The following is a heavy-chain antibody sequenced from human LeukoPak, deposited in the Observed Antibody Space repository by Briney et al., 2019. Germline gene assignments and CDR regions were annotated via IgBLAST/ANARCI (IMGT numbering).Heavy chain of an antibody. CDR3: ARDLWGLHDYGDYGGLVDY. J-gene: IGHJ4*02. V-gene: IGHV1-46*01. CDR1: GYTFTSYY. Sequence: ASVKVSCKASGYTFTSYYMHWARQAPGQGLEWMGIINPSGGSTSYAQKFQGRVTMTRDTSTSTVYMELSSLRSGDTAVYYCARDLWGLHDYGDYGGLVDYWGQGTLVTVSS. CDR2: INPSGGST. D-gene: IGHD4-17*01.